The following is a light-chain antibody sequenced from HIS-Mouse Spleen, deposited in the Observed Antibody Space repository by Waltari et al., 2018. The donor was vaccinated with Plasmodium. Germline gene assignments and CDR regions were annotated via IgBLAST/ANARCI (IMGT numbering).Light chain of an antibody. CDR1: QSSSSY. V-gene: IGKV1-39*01. J-gene: IGKJ1*01. CDR2: AAS. Sequence: DIQMTQSPSSLSASVGARVTITCRASQSSSSYLNWYQQKPGKAPKLLIYAASSLQIGVPSRFSGSGSGTDFTLTISSLQPEDFATYYCQQSYSTPRTFGQGTKVEIK. CDR3: QQSYSTPRT.